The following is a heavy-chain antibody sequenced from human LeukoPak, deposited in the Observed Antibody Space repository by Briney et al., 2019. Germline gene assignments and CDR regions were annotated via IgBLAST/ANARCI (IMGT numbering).Heavy chain of an antibody. V-gene: IGHV1-8*01. D-gene: IGHD3-22*01. CDR2: MNPNSGNT. CDR1: GDTFTSYD. CDR3: AAGTGLAMIGTY. J-gene: IGHJ4*02. Sequence: ASVKVSCKASGDTFTSYDINWVRQAPGQGLEWMGWMNPNSGNTGYAQKFQGRVTMTRNTSISTAYMELSSLRSEDTAVYYCAAGTGLAMIGTYWGQGTLVTVSS.